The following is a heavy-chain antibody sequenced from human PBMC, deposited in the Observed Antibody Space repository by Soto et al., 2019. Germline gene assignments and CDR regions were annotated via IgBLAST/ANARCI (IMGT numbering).Heavy chain of an antibody. CDR2: IYHSGNT. J-gene: IGHJ5*02. CDR3: ARDQGGTMVRGASWFDP. V-gene: IGHV4-30-2*01. Sequence: SETLSLTCTVSGGSISSGGYSWSWIRQPPGKGLEWIGYIYHSGNTYYNPSLKSRVTISVDRSKNQFSLKLSSVTAADTAVYYCARDQGGTMVRGASWFDPWGQGTLVTVSS. CDR1: GGSISSGGYS. D-gene: IGHD3-10*01.